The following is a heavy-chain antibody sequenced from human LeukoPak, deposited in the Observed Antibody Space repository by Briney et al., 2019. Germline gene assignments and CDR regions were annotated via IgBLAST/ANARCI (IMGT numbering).Heavy chain of an antibody. CDR2: IYTSGST. CDR1: GGSFSSYY. J-gene: IGHJ4*02. V-gene: IGHV4-59*10. Sequence: PSETLSLTCAVYGGSFSSYYWSWIRQPAGKGLEWIGRIYTSGSTNYNPSLKSRVTMSVDMSKNQFSLKLSSVTAADTAVYYCARGPNYDILTGYTWYFDYWGQGTLVTVSS. CDR3: ARGPNYDILTGYTWYFDY. D-gene: IGHD3-9*01.